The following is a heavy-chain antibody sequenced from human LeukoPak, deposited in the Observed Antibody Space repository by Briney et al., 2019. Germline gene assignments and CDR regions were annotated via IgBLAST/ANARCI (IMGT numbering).Heavy chain of an antibody. D-gene: IGHD3-22*01. Sequence: GGSLRLSCAASGVTFSSYKINWVRHAPRKGLEWVSVISGSVVSTYYADSVKGPFTTSRDNSKNTLYLQMNSLRVEDTALYYCAKVASMIVVVRGALDYWGQGTLVTVSS. CDR1: GVTFSSYK. V-gene: IGHV3-23*01. CDR2: ISGSVVST. J-gene: IGHJ4*02. CDR3: AKVASMIVVVRGALDY.